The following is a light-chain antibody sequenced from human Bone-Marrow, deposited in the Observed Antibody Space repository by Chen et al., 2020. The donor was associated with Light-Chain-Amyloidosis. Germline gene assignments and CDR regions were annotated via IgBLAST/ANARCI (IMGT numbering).Light chain of an antibody. CDR1: QSISSSH. Sequence: EIVLTQSPGTLSLSPGERATLSCRASQSISSSHLSWYQQKPGQAPRLVIYGASTRATGTPDRFSGSGSGTDFTHTISRLEPEDSAVYFCLQYGTSPPRTFGQGTTVEIK. CDR3: LQYGTSPPRT. CDR2: GAS. V-gene: IGKV3-20*01. J-gene: IGKJ1*01.